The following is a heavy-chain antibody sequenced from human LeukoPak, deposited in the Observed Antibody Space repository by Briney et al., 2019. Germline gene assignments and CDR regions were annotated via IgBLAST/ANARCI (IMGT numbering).Heavy chain of an antibody. CDR1: GGSISSSSYY. J-gene: IGHJ4*02. V-gene: IGHV4-39*01. CDR3: ARSLVVAATIDY. CDR2: IYYSGST. Sequence: KASETLSLTCTVSGGSISSSSYYWGWIRQPPGKGLEWIGSIYYSGSTYYNPSLKSRVTISVDTSKNQFSLKLSSVTAADTAVYYCARSLVVAATIDYWGQGTLLTVSS. D-gene: IGHD2-15*01.